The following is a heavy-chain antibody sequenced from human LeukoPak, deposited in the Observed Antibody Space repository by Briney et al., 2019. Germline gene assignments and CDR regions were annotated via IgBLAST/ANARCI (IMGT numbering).Heavy chain of an antibody. CDR3: ARTDEPAPAEDFQH. Sequence: GGALRLSCAASGFSVSSNYMSWVRQALGEGVEWFTVIYGGGSTYYADSVKGRFTISRDNSKNTPYLQMKSLRAEDTAVYYCARTDEPAPAEDFQHWGQGTLVTVSS. CDR1: GFSVSSNY. J-gene: IGHJ1*01. V-gene: IGHV3-53*01. CDR2: IYGGGST.